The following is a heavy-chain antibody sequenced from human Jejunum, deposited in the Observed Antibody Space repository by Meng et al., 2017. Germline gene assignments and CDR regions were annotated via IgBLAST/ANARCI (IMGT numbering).Heavy chain of an antibody. J-gene: IGHJ2*01. CDR1: GGSINSGNYY. CDR2: ISTSGST. D-gene: IGHD3-22*01. CDR3: ARLTFTMIIPYWYFDL. Sequence: SETLSLTCTVSGGSINSGNYYWSWIRQPAGQGLEWIGRISTSGSTNYNPSLKSRVTISVDTSKNQFSLKLSSVTAADTAVYYCARLTFTMIIPYWYFDLWGRGTLVTVSS. V-gene: IGHV4-61*02.